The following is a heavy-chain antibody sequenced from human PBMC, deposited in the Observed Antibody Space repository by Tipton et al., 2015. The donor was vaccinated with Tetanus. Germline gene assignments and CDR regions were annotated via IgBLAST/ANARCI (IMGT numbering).Heavy chain of an antibody. CDR3: ARLVKQWLVPEDY. CDR1: GYTLTNYG. Sequence: QLVQSGAEVKKPGASVKVSCKASGYTLTNYGINWVRQAPGQGLEWMGWDSGHSGNTVSARKVQSRVTMTTDTSTNTAYLELRSLRSDDTAVYFCARLVKQWLVPEDYWGQGTLVIVS. D-gene: IGHD5-12*01. CDR2: DSGHSGNT. V-gene: IGHV1-18*01. J-gene: IGHJ4*02.